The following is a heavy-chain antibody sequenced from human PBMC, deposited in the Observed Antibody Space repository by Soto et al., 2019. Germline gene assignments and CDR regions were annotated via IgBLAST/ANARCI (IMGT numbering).Heavy chain of an antibody. CDR1: GGTFRGYA. CDR2: ILPTSDTP. J-gene: IGHJ4*02. V-gene: IGHV1-69*13. Sequence: SVMVSCKATGGTFRGYAISWVRQAPGQGLEWLGGILPTSDTPNYAQKFQARVTLTADDSTNTAYMELRGLRSGDTAVYYCARGYDVNSELDYWGQGTLVTVSS. CDR3: ARGYDVNSELDY. D-gene: IGHD3-22*01.